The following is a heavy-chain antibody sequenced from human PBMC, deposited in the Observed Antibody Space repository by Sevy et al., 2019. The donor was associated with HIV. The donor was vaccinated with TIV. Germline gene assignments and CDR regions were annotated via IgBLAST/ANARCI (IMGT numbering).Heavy chain of an antibody. CDR3: ARDGKYCSSTSCYTIVVKAFDI. D-gene: IGHD2-2*02. Sequence: GGSLRLSCAASGFTFSSYSMNWVRQAPGKGLEWVSSISSSSSYIYYADSVKGRFTISRDKAKNSLYLQMNSLRAEDTAVYYCARDGKYCSSTSCYTIVVKAFDIWGQGTMVTVSS. CDR1: GFTFSSYS. J-gene: IGHJ3*02. V-gene: IGHV3-21*01. CDR2: ISSSSSYI.